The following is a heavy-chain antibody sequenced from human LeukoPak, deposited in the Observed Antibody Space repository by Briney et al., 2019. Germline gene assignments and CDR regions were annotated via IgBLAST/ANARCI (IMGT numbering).Heavy chain of an antibody. Sequence: PSETLSLTCTVSGNSVNSSDYYWGWIRQPPGKGLEWIGSIYYSGSTYYKPSLKSRVTISVDTSKNQFSLKLTSVTAADTAVYYCARHERLEYFHHWGQGTLVTVSS. D-gene: IGHD1-1*01. CDR1: GNSVNSSDYY. V-gene: IGHV4-39*01. CDR3: ARHERLEYFHH. J-gene: IGHJ1*01. CDR2: IYYSGST.